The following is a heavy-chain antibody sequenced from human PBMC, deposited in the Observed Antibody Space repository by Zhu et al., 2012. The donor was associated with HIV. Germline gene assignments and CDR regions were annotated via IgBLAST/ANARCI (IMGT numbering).Heavy chain of an antibody. J-gene: IGHJ5*02. V-gene: IGHV4-38-2*02. CDR3: ARDIWFVSYWGSWFDP. D-gene: IGHD3-10*01. Sequence: QVHLQESGPGLVKPSETLSLTCTVSGNSISSAYSWGWIRQLPGMGLEWIGNIYYTGTTYCNPSLKSRVIISADTSKNQFSLQLNSVTATDTAVYYCARDIWFVSYWGSWFDPWGQGIPVTVSS. CDR1: GNSISSAYS. CDR2: IYYTGTT.